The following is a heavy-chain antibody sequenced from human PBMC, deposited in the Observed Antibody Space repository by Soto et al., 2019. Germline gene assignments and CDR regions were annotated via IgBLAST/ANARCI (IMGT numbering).Heavy chain of an antibody. J-gene: IGHJ6*02. D-gene: IGHD6-6*01. CDR1: CGSFSGYY. CDR3: ARGTTIAARRGGYYYYYGMDV. Sequence: PSETLSLTCAVYCGSFSGYYWSWIRQPPGKGLEWIGEINHSGSTNYNPSIKSRVTISVDTSKNQFSLKLSSVTAADTAVYYCARGTTIAARRGGYYYYYGMDVWGQGNTVTVSS. CDR2: INHSGST. V-gene: IGHV4-34*01.